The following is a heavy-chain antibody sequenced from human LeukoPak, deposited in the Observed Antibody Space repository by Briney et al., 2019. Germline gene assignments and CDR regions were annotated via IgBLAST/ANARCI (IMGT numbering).Heavy chain of an antibody. J-gene: IGHJ6*02. D-gene: IGHD5-18*01. V-gene: IGHV1-69*04. CDR1: GGTFSSSA. CDR3: AKDQGLTAPPPYGLDV. CDR2: IIPVLNIT. Sequence: SVKVSCKTSGGTFSSSAITWVRHAPGQGPEWMGRIIPVLNITTYTQKFQGRVTITADTSTSTVYMELSSLRSEETAVYYCAKDQGLTAPPPYGLDVWGQGTTVIVTS.